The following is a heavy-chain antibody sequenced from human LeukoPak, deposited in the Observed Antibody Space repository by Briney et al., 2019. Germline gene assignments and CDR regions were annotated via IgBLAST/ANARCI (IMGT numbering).Heavy chain of an antibody. V-gene: IGHV1-2*06. J-gene: IGHJ4*02. Sequence: GASVKVSCKASGYTFTRYYMHWVRQAPGQGLEWMGRINPNSGGTNYAQKFQGRVTMTRDTSISTAYMDLSRLRSDDTAVYYCAGVLRFLEWSTNFDYWGQGTLVTVSS. D-gene: IGHD3-3*01. CDR1: GYTFTRYY. CDR2: INPNSGGT. CDR3: AGVLRFLEWSTNFDY.